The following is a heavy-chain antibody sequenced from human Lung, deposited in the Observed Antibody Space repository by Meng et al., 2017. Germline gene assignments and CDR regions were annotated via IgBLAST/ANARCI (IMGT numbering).Heavy chain of an antibody. CDR3: ARGPTTMAHDFDY. CDR2: INHSGST. Sequence: QVQLQASGPGLLKPSGTLSLTCVVSGGSFSDYYWSWIRQPPGKGLEWIGEINHSGSTNYNPSLESRATISVDTSQNNLSLKLSSVTAADSAVYYCARGPTTMAHDFDYWGQGTLVTVSS. J-gene: IGHJ4*02. CDR1: GGSFSDYY. V-gene: IGHV4-34*01. D-gene: IGHD4-11*01.